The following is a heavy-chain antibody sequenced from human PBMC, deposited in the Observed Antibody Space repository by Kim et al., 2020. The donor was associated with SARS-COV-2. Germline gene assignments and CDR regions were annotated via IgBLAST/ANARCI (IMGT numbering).Heavy chain of an antibody. CDR3: ARDPQLRAPLGYYYYGMDV. CDR2: IIPMFGTA. D-gene: IGHD1-26*01. Sequence: SSVKVSCKASGGTFSSYAISWVRQAPGQGLEWMGGIIPMFGTAKNAQKFQGRVTITADESTSTAYMELSSLRSEDTAVYYCARDPQLRAPLGYYYYGMDVWGQGTTVTVSS. V-gene: IGHV1-69*01. CDR1: GGTFSSYA. J-gene: IGHJ6*02.